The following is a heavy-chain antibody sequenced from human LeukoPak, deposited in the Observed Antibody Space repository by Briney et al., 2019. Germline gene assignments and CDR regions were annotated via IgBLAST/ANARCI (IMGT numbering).Heavy chain of an antibody. J-gene: IGHJ4*02. D-gene: IGHD3-22*01. Sequence: GRSLRLSCAASGFTFSSYGMHWVRQAPGKGLEWVAVISYDGSNKYYADSVKGRFTISRDNPMNTLYLQMNSLRAEDTAVYYCAKERYYDSSGLSNYFDYWGQGTLVTVSS. CDR1: GFTFSSYG. V-gene: IGHV3-30*18. CDR2: ISYDGSNK. CDR3: AKERYYDSSGLSNYFDY.